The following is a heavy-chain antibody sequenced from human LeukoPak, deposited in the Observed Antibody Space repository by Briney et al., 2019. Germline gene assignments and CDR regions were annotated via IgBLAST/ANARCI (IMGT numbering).Heavy chain of an antibody. J-gene: IGHJ6*01. V-gene: IGHV3-23*01. CDR3: AKMKGHPLPKYYMDV. Sequence: GGSLRLSCAASGFTFSGFAMSWVRRTLGKGLEWVSGISGSGDNTLYADSVKGRFTISRDNSKNKLNLEMNSLRAEDTAIYYCAKMKGHPLPKYYMDVWGQGTTVTVSS. CDR1: GFTFSGFA. D-gene: IGHD1-26*01. CDR2: ISGSGDNT.